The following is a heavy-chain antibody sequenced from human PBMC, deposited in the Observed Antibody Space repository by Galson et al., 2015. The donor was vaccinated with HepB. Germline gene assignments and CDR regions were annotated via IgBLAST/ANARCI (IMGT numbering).Heavy chain of an antibody. D-gene: IGHD6-19*01. Sequence: SLRISCAASGFSFRSYGVHWVRRAPGRGLEYVSCISSNVAYISYANSVRGRFTISRDNSKHTLYLQMGSQRSEDMAVYYCSRGTSGWHFDFWGQGTLATVSS. CDR2: ISSNVAYI. J-gene: IGHJ4*02. V-gene: IGHV3-64*01. CDR1: GFSFRSYG. CDR3: SRGTSGWHFDF.